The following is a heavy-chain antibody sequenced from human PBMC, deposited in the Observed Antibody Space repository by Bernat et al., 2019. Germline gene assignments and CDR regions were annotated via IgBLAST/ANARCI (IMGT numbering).Heavy chain of an antibody. CDR1: GFTFSSYA. D-gene: IGHD3-3*01. CDR3: ARGEYDFWSGYSFDY. Sequence: QVQLVESGGGVVQPGRSLRLSCAASGFTFSSYAMHWVRQAPGKGLEWVAVISYDGSNKYYADSVKGRFTISRDNSKNTLYLQMNSLRAEDTAVYYCARGEYDFWSGYSFDYWGQGTLVTVSS. CDR2: ISYDGSNK. J-gene: IGHJ4*02. V-gene: IGHV3-30*01.